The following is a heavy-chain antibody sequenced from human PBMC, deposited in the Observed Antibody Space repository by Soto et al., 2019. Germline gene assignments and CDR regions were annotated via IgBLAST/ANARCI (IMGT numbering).Heavy chain of an antibody. CDR1: GFTFSAYG. CDR3: AKGGRWLQFPDAFAI. D-gene: IGHD5-12*01. J-gene: IGHJ3*02. V-gene: IGHV3-30*18. CDR2: ISYDGSNK. Sequence: GGSLRLSCAASGFTFSAYGIHWVRQAPGKGLEWVAVISYDGSNKYYADSVKGQFTISRDNSKNTLYLQMNSLRAEDTAVYYCAKGGRWLQFPDAFAIWGQGTMVSVSS.